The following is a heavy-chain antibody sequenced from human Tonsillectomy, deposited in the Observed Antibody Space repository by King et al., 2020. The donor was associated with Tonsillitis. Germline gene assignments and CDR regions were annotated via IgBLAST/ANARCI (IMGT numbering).Heavy chain of an antibody. Sequence: TLKESGPALVKPTQTLTLTCTFSGFSLSTSGMCVSWIRQPPGKALEWLALIDWDDDKYYSTSLKTRLTISKDTSKNQVVLTMTNMDPVDTATYHCARISPNYYGSGSYYNTDGYYFDYWGQGTLVTVSS. CDR1: GFSLSTSGMC. J-gene: IGHJ4*02. D-gene: IGHD3-10*01. CDR2: IDWDDDK. V-gene: IGHV2-70*01. CDR3: ARISPNYYGSGSYYNTDGYYFDY.